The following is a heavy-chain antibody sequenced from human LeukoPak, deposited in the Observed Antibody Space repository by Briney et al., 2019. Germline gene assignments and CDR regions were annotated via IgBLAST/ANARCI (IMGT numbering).Heavy chain of an antibody. Sequence: SGGSLRLSCAASGFTFSSYSMNWVRQAPGKGLELVSSISSSSSYIYYADSVKGRFTISRDNAKNSLYLQMNSLRAEDTAVYCCARVMSRSPWLVDAFDIWGQGTMVTVSS. D-gene: IGHD6-19*01. V-gene: IGHV3-21*01. J-gene: IGHJ3*02. CDR1: GFTFSSYS. CDR2: ISSSSSYI. CDR3: ARVMSRSPWLVDAFDI.